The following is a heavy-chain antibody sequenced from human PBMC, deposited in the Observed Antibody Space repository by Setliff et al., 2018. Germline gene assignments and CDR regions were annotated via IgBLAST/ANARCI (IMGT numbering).Heavy chain of an antibody. CDR2: INTKAEIP. CDR1: GYTFTSYA. V-gene: IGHV7-4-1*02. J-gene: IGHJ5*02. D-gene: IGHD2-2*01. CDR3: ARIVCSSPSCPGSWFDP. Sequence: ASVKVSCKASGYTFTSYAMHWVRQAPGQRLEWMGWINTKAEIPTYAQAFTGRLVLSLDTSVSTAYLEISDLKTDDTAIYYCARIVCSSPSCPGSWFDPWGQGTPVTVSS.